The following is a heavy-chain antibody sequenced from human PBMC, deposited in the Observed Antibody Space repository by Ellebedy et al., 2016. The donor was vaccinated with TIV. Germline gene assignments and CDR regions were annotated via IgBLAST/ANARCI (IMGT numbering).Heavy chain of an antibody. CDR1: GYTFTDYY. Sequence: ASVKVSCKASGYTFTDYYIHWVRQAPGQGLEWMGWINPKSGGTNYAQKFQGRVTMTRDTSISTAYMEVTSLKSDDAAVFYCARGALQYSGYDDLDYWGQGTLVAVSS. J-gene: IGHJ4*02. CDR2: INPKSGGT. D-gene: IGHD5-12*01. CDR3: ARGALQYSGYDDLDY. V-gene: IGHV1-2*02.